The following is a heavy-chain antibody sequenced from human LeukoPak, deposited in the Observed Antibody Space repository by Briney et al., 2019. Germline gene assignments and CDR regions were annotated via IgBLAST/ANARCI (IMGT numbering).Heavy chain of an antibody. CDR1: GFIFSDYW. CDR3: ARGWNHAFRFDN. CDR2: IKQDGGEK. V-gene: IGHV3-7*01. D-gene: IGHD1-14*01. Sequence: PGGSLRLSCAASGFIFSDYWMTWVCQAPGKGLEWVAHIKQDGGEKYFVDSVKGRFTISRDNAKNLVYLQMSSLRAEDTAVYYCARGWNHAFRFDNWGQGTLVTVST. J-gene: IGHJ4*02.